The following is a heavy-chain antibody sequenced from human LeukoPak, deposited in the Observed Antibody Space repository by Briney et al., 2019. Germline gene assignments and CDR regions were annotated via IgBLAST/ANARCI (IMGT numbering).Heavy chain of an antibody. CDR1: GGSISSYY. CDR2: TYYSGST. CDR3: AAYSSSWYVY. D-gene: IGHD6-13*01. V-gene: IGHV4-59*08. Sequence: PSETLSLTCTVSGGSISSYYWSWIRQPPGKGPEWIGYTYYSGSTNYNPSLKSRVTISVDTSKNQFSLKLSSVTAADTAVYYCAAYSSSWYVYWGQGTLVTVSS. J-gene: IGHJ4*02.